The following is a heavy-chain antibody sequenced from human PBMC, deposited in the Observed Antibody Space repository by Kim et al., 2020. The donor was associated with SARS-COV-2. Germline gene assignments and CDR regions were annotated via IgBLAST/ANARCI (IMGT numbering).Heavy chain of an antibody. Sequence: GGHSHTPSPQSRGTITVDTSKNQFSLKLSSVTAADTAVYYCARRPYYFDYWGQGTLVTVSS. CDR2: GGH. J-gene: IGHJ4*02. V-gene: IGHV4-39*01. CDR3: ARRPYYFDY.